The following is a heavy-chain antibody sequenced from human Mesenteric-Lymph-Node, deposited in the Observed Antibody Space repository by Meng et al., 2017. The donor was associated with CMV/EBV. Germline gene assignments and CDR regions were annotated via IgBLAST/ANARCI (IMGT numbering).Heavy chain of an antibody. J-gene: IGHJ4*02. CDR2: IHHSGST. CDR1: DGSFSGYY. CDR3: ARGLRGIAAARVGFDY. Sequence: YDGSFSGYYWNWIRQPPGKGLEWIREIHHSGSTNYNPSLKSRVTISVDTSKNQFSLKLTSVAAADTAVYYCARGLRGIAAARVGFDYWGQGTLVTVSS. D-gene: IGHD6-13*01. V-gene: IGHV4-34*01.